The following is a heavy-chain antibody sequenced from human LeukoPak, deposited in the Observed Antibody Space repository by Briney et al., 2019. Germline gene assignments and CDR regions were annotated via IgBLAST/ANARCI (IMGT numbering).Heavy chain of an antibody. CDR1: GFAVKSSY. J-gene: IGHJ4*02. V-gene: IGHV3-53*01. CDR3: ARDSAGNQYSSGNFDL. D-gene: IGHD3-10*01. CDR2: LYAGGES. Sequence: QPGGSLRLSCAASGFAVKSSYMNWVRQAPGRGLEWVSVLYAGGESYYADSVLGRFTISRDNSNNTVFLEMNSLTADDTAVYFCARDSAGNQYSSGNFDLWGQGTLVTVSS.